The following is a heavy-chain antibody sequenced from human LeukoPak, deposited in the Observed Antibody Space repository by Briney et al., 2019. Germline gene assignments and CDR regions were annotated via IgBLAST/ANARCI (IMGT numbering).Heavy chain of an antibody. J-gene: IGHJ6*02. CDR1: GFTVSSNY. D-gene: IGHD4-17*01. CDR3: ASSGAVTTYGYYYYGMDV. CDR2: IYSGGST. V-gene: IGHV3-66*01. Sequence: GGSLRLSCAASGFTVSSNYMSWVRQAPGKGLEWVSVIYSGGSTYYADPVKGRFTISRDNSKNTLYLQMNSLRAEDTAVYYCASSGAVTTYGYYYYGMDVWGQGTTVTVSS.